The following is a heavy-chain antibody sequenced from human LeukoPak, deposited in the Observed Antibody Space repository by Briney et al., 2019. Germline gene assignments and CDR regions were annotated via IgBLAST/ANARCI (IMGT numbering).Heavy chain of an antibody. CDR2: FDPEDGET. J-gene: IGHJ3*02. D-gene: IGHD3-9*01. CDR3: ATKGVLRYFDWLPPGFPPNI. Sequence: ASVKVSCKVSGYTLTELSMHWVRQAPGKGLEWMGGFDPEDGETIYAQKFQGRVTMTEDTSTDTAYMELSSLRSEDTAVYYCATKGVLRYFDWLPPGFPPNIWGQGTMVTVSS. V-gene: IGHV1-24*01. CDR1: GYTLTELS.